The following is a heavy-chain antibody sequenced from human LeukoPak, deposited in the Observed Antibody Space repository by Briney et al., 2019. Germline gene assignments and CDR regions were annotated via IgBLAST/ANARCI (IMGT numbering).Heavy chain of an antibody. CDR1: GFTFSSYG. J-gene: IGHJ4*02. Sequence: GGSLRLSCAASGFTFSSYGMHWVRQAPGKGLEWVAAISNDGSNKYYAESVNGRFTISRDNSKNTPYLLVNTLRGDDTAVYYCAKEMGSRSSLFYFDYWGQGTLLTVSS. V-gene: IGHV3-30*18. CDR2: ISNDGSNK. D-gene: IGHD3-10*01. CDR3: AKEMGSRSSLFYFDY.